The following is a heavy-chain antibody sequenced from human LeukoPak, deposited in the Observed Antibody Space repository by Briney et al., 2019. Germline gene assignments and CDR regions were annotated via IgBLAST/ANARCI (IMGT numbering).Heavy chain of an antibody. Sequence: GGSLRLSCAASGFTFSSYSMNWVRQAPGKGLEWVSSISSSSSYVYYADSVKGRFTISRDNAKNSLYLQMNSLRAEDTAVHYCAREYPKLAAAGTYYYYYMDVWGKGTTVTVSS. CDR1: GFTFSSYS. CDR3: AREYPKLAAAGTYYYYYMDV. V-gene: IGHV3-21*01. CDR2: ISSSSSYV. D-gene: IGHD6-13*01. J-gene: IGHJ6*03.